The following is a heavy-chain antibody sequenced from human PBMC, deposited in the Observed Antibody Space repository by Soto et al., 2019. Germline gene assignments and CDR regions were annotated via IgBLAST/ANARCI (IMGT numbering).Heavy chain of an antibody. Sequence: ASVKVSCKASGYTFTSYGISWVRQAPGQGLEWMGWISAYNGNTNYAQKLQGRVTMTTDTSTSTAYMELRSLRSDDTAVYYCARIKTDFWSGYFSRPKWFHPWAQGTLVPVSS. V-gene: IGHV1-18*04. CDR1: GYTFTSYG. D-gene: IGHD3-3*01. CDR2: ISAYNGNT. CDR3: ARIKTDFWSGYFSRPKWFHP. J-gene: IGHJ5*02.